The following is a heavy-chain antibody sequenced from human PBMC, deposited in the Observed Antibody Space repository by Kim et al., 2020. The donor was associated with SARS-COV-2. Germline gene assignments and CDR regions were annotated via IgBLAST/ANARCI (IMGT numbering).Heavy chain of an antibody. CDR1: GGSISTYY. CDR2: ISYSGST. D-gene: IGHD6-19*01. Sequence: SETLSLTCTVSGGSISTYYLNWIRQSPQKGLEWIGFISYSGSTNYNPSLKSRVAISVDSSKNQFSLNLSSVTAADTAVYYCARGGVKQWLGLWGRGPLVT. CDR3: ARGGVKQWLGL. J-gene: IGHJ2*01. V-gene: IGHV4-59*13.